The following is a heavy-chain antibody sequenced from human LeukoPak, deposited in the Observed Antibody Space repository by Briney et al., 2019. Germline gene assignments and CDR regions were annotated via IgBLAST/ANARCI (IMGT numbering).Heavy chain of an antibody. D-gene: IGHD4-17*01. CDR2: IYYSGST. J-gene: IGHJ4*02. V-gene: IGHV4-59*12. CDR3: ARGMTTVIPFDY. CDR1: GGSISSYY. Sequence: SETLSLTCTVSGGSISSYYWSWIRQPPGKGLEWIGYIYYSGSTYYNPSLKSRVTISVDTSKNQFSLKLSSVTAADTAVYYCARGMTTVIPFDYWGQGTLVTVSS.